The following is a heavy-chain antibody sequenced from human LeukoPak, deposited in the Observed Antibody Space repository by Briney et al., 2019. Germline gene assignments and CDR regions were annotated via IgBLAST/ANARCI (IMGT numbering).Heavy chain of an antibody. CDR1: GGSFSGYY. D-gene: IGHD3-9*01. CDR2: INHSGST. Sequence: PSETLSLTCAVYGGSFSGYYWRWIRQPPGQGLEWIGEINHSGSTNYNPSLTSRVTISVDTSKNQFSLKLSSVTAADTAVYYCARGEYDIQEYYFDYWGQGTLVTVSS. CDR3: ARGEYDIQEYYFDY. V-gene: IGHV4-34*01. J-gene: IGHJ4*02.